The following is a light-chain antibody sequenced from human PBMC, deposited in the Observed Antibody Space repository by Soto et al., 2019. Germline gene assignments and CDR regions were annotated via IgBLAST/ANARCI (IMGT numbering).Light chain of an antibody. CDR3: ASYAGGNNV. CDR1: SSDVGGYNY. Sequence: QSALTQPPSASGSPGQSVTISCTGTSSDVGGYNYVSWYQQHPGKAPKLMVYEVNKRPSGVSDRFSGSKSGNTASLTVSGLQAEDESDYYCASYAGGNNVFGTGTKLTVL. CDR2: EVN. V-gene: IGLV2-8*01. J-gene: IGLJ1*01.